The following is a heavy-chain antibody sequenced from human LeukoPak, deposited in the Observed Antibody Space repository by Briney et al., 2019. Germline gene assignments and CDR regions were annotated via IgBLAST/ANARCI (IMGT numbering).Heavy chain of an antibody. CDR2: INHSGST. J-gene: IGHJ4*02. V-gene: IGHV4-34*01. Sequence: KTSETLSLTCAVYGGSFSGYYWSWIRQPPGKGLGWIGEINHSGSTNYNPSLKSRVTISVDTSKNQFSLKLSSVTAADTAVYYCARGPWRSRLKSFDYWGQGTLVTVSS. CDR3: ARGPWRSRLKSFDY. D-gene: IGHD1-26*01. CDR1: GGSFSGYY.